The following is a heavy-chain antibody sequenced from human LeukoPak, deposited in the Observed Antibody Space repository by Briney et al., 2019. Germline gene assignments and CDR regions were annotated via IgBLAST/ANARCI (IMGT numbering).Heavy chain of an antibody. CDR3: ARDSRGATGLDY. CDR1: GFTFSSYG. J-gene: IGHJ4*02. D-gene: IGHD5-12*01. V-gene: IGHV3-33*01. CDR2: IWYDGSNK. Sequence: GRSLRLSCAASGFTFSSYGMHWVRQAPGKGLEWVAVIWYDGSNKYYADSVKGRFTISRDNSKNTLYLQMNSLSAEDTAVYYCARDSRGATGLDYWGQGTLVTVSS.